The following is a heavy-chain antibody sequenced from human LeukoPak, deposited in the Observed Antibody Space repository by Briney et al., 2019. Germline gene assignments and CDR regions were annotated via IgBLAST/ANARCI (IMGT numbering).Heavy chain of an antibody. CDR3: ARESYYYDSSGYQRSLPGDY. CDR1: GFTFSSYG. J-gene: IGHJ4*02. Sequence: PGGSLRLSCAASGFTFSSYGMHWVSQAPGKGLEWVAVISYDGSNNYYADSVKGRFTISRDNSKNTLYLQLNSLRAEDTAVYHCARESYYYDSSGYQRSLPGDYWGQGTLVTVSS. D-gene: IGHD3-22*01. CDR2: ISYDGSNN. V-gene: IGHV3-30*03.